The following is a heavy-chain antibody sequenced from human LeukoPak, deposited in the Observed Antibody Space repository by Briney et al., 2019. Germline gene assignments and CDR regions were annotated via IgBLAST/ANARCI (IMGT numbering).Heavy chain of an antibody. Sequence: ASVKVSCKASGYTFTGYYIHWVRQAPGQGLEWMGWINPDSGGTNYAQKFQGRVTMTRDTSVRTAYMELSRLRSDDTAVYYCATGVAVRSWGFDYWGQATLVTVSS. CDR1: GYTFTGYY. J-gene: IGHJ4*02. V-gene: IGHV1-2*02. CDR3: ATGVAVRSWGFDY. D-gene: IGHD6-13*01. CDR2: INPDSGGT.